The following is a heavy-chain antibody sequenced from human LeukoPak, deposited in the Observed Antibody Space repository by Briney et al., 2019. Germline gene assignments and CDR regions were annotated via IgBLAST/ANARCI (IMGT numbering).Heavy chain of an antibody. D-gene: IGHD3-3*01. CDR1: GGSFSGYC. CDR3: ARRATIFGVVIPLEY. CDR2: ISHNGIT. V-gene: IGHV4-34*01. Sequence: PSETLSLTCAVYGGSFSGYCWNWIRQPPGKGLEWIGEISHNGITNYNPSLKSRVTISVDTSKNQFSLKLSTVTAADTAVYYCARRATIFGVVIPLEYWGQGNLVTVSS. J-gene: IGHJ4*02.